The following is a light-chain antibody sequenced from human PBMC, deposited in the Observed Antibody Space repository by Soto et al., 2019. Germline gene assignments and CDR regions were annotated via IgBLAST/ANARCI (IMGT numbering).Light chain of an antibody. CDR3: QQRSNCPLT. J-gene: IGKJ4*01. V-gene: IGKV3-11*01. CDR2: DAS. Sequence: EIVLTQSPATLSLSPGERATLSCRASQSVSSYLAWYQQKPGQAPRLLIYDASNRATGIPARFSGSGSGTDFTLTSSSLEPEYFAVYYCQQRSNCPLTFGGGTKVEIK. CDR1: QSVSSY.